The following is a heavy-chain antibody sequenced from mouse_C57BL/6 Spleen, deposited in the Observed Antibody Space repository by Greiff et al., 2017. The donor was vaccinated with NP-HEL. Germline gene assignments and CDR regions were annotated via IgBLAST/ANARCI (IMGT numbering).Heavy chain of an antibody. CDR3: TRESRTGNYAMDY. Sequence: EVRLVESGEGLVKPGGSLKLSCAASGFTFSSYAMSWVRQTPEKRLEWVAYISSGGDYIYYADTVKGRFTISRDNARNTLYLQMSSLKSEDTAMYYCTRESRTGNYAMDYWGQGTSVTVSS. J-gene: IGHJ4*01. CDR2: ISSGGDYI. CDR1: GFTFSSYA. D-gene: IGHD4-1*01. V-gene: IGHV5-9-1*02.